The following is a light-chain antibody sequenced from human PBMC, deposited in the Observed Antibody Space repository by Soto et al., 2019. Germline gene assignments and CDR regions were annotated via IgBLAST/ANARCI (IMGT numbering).Light chain of an antibody. Sequence: ETVLTQSPGTLSLSPGERATLSCRASQTIRSNYLAWYRQPPGQAPRLLIYGASNRATGIADRFSGSGSGTDITLIISRLEPEDVARYYCQQYGSSPWTFGQGTKVEIK. CDR2: GAS. CDR1: QTIRSNY. V-gene: IGKV3-20*01. CDR3: QQYGSSPWT. J-gene: IGKJ1*01.